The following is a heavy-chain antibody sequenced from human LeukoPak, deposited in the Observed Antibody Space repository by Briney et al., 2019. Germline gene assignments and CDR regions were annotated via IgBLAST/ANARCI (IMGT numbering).Heavy chain of an antibody. V-gene: IGHV6-1*01. D-gene: IGHD3-22*01. CDR1: GDSVSSNSAA. Sequence: SQTLSLTCAISGDSVSSNSAAWNWIRQSPSRGLEWLGRTYYRSKWYNDYAVSVKSRITINPDTSKNQFSLQLNSVTPEDTAVYYCARDRSGNYDSSGYSGDYYFDYWGQGTLVTVSS. J-gene: IGHJ4*02. CDR3: ARDRSGNYDSSGYSGDYYFDY. CDR2: TYYRSKWYN.